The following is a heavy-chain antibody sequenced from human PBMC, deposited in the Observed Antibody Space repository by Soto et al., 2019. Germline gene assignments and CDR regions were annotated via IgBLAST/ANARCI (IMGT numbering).Heavy chain of an antibody. Sequence: QVQLVESGGGVVQPGRSLRLSCAASGFTFSSYGMHWVRQAPGKGLEWVAAISYDGSNKYYADSVKGRFTISRDNSKNTLYMQMNSLRAEDTAGYYCAKGDDSSGYAFDYGGQEPQVTVSS. D-gene: IGHD3-22*01. CDR1: GFTFSSYG. V-gene: IGHV3-30*18. CDR3: AKGDDSSGYAFDY. CDR2: ISYDGSNK. J-gene: IGHJ4*02.